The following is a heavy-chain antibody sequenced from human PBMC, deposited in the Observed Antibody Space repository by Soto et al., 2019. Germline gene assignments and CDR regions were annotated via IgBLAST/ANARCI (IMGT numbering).Heavy chain of an antibody. CDR3: ASTPTMLRGMFDY. V-gene: IGHV3-33*01. CDR2: IWYDGNIK. D-gene: IGHD3-10*01. Sequence: QVQLVESGGGVVQPGRSLRLSCAASGFTFSSYGMHWVRQAPGKGLEWVAGIWYDGNIKYYAASVKGRFTISRDNSKNTLYLQMNSLRAEDTAVCYCASTPTMLRGMFDYWGQGTLVTVSS. J-gene: IGHJ4*02. CDR1: GFTFSSYG.